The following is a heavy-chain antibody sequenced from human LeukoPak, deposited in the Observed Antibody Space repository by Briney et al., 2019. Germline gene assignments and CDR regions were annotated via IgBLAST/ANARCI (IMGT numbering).Heavy chain of an antibody. D-gene: IGHD1-26*01. V-gene: IGHV4-30-2*01. CDR2: IYHSGSI. CDR1: GGSISSGGYS. Sequence: SQTLSLTCAVSGGSISSGGYSWSWIRQPPGTGLEWIGYIYHSGSIYYNPSLKSRVTISVDRSKNQFSLKLSSVTAADTAVYYCATSGSYPRFDYWGQGTLVTVSS. CDR3: ATSGSYPRFDY. J-gene: IGHJ4*02.